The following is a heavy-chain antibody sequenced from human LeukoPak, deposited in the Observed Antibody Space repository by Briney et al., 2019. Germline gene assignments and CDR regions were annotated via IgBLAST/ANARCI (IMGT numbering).Heavy chain of an antibody. D-gene: IGHD1-1*01. CDR3: ARHCNWNPNWFDP. Sequence: SETLSLTCAVSGYSISSGYYWGWIPQPPGKGLEWIGSIYHSGNTYYNPSLKSRVTISVDTSKNQFSLKLSSVTAADTAVYYCARHCNWNPNWFDPWGQGTLVTVSS. V-gene: IGHV4-38-2*01. CDR1: GYSISSGYY. CDR2: IYHSGNT. J-gene: IGHJ5*02.